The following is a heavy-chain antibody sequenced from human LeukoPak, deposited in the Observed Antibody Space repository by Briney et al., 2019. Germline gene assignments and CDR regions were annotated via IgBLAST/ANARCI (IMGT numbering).Heavy chain of an antibody. D-gene: IGHD4-17*01. CDR1: GFTFSSYA. CDR3: GRDPGDSESNYHFGMDG. V-gene: IGHV3-30*04. CDR2: ISYDGSNK. Sequence: GRSLRLSCAASGFTFSSYAMHWVRQAPGKGLEWVAVISYDGSNKYYADSVKGRFTISRDNSKNTLYLQMNSLRAEDTAVYYCGRDPGDSESNYHFGMDGLGQGTQVNVSS. J-gene: IGHJ6*01.